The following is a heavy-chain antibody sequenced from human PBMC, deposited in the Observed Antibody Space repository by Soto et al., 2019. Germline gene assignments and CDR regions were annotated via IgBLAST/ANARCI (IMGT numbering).Heavy chain of an antibody. J-gene: IGHJ6*02. Sequence: QVHLLLQSGAEVKKPGSSVKVSCKASGGTPSNSAISWVRQAPGQGLEWMGGIIPVFGLVKYAQNFQGRVTITADESTSTDYMELSSLRPEDTAVYYCAGGRIVVVGSRAYYGMDVWGQGTTVTVSS. CDR2: IIPVFGLV. V-gene: IGHV1-69*01. CDR1: GGTPSNSA. CDR3: AGGRIVVVGSRAYYGMDV. D-gene: IGHD3-22*01.